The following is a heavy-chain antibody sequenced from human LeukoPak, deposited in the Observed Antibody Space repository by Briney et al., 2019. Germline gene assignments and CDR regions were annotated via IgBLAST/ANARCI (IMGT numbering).Heavy chain of an antibody. V-gene: IGHV3-48*01. J-gene: IGHJ6*02. CDR1: GFTFSSYS. CDR2: ISSSSSTI. D-gene: IGHD3-22*01. CDR3: ARVDDSSGYNYYYYYGMDV. Sequence: GGSLRLSCAASGFTFSSYSMNWVRQAPGKGLEWVSYISSSSSTIYYADSVKGRFTISRDNAKNSLYLQMNSLRAEDTAVYYCARVDDSSGYNYYYYYGMDVWGQGTTVTVSS.